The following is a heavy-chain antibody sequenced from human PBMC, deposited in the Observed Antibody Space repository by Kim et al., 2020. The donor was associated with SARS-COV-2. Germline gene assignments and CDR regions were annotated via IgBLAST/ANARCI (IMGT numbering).Heavy chain of an antibody. D-gene: IGHD6-6*01. V-gene: IGHV3-21*01. CDR1: GFTFSSYS. Sequence: GGSLRLSCAASGFTFSSYSMNWVRQAPGKGLEWVSSISSSSSYIYYADSVKGRFTISRDNAKNSLYLQMNSLRAEDTAVYYCARVASQYSSSSLGPFDYWGQGTLVTVSS. J-gene: IGHJ4*02. CDR2: ISSSSSYI. CDR3: ARVASQYSSSSLGPFDY.